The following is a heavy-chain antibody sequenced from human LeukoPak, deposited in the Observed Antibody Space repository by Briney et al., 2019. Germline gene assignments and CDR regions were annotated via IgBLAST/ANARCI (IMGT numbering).Heavy chain of an antibody. J-gene: IGHJ6*03. CDR2: IIPIFGTA. V-gene: IGHV1-69*13. Sequence: SVKVSCKASGGTFSSYAISWVRQAPGQGLEWMGGIIPIFGTANYVQKFQGRVTITADESTSTAYMELSSLRSEDTAVYYCARDRLGIVGATPRYYYYYYMDVWGKGTTVTVSS. CDR3: ARDRLGIVGATPRYYYYYYMDV. D-gene: IGHD1-26*01. CDR1: GGTFSSYA.